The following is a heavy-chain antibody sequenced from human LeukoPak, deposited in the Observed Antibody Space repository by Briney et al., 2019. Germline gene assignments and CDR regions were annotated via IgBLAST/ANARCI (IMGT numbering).Heavy chain of an antibody. D-gene: IGHD2-2*02. CDR1: GGTFSSYA. CDR3: ARGPGYCSSTSCYTVWFDP. V-gene: IGHV1-69*05. J-gene: IGHJ5*02. CDR2: IIPIFGTA. Sequence: GSSVKVSCKASGGTFSSYAIIWVRQAPGQGLEWRGGIIPIFGTANYAQKFQGRVTITTDESTSTAYMELSSLRSEDTAVYYCARGPGYCSSTSCYTVWFDPWGQGTLVTVSS.